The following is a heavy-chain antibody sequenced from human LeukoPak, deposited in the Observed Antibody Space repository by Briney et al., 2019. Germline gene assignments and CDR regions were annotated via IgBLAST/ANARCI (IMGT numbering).Heavy chain of an antibody. Sequence: GGSLRLSCSASGFTFSSYAMHWVRQAPGKGLEYVSAISSNGGSTYYADSVKGRFTISRDNSKNTLYLQMSSLRAEDTAVYYCVKGQWCGGGSCYSALFDYWGQGTLVTVSS. V-gene: IGHV3-64D*06. J-gene: IGHJ4*02. CDR1: GFTFSSYA. D-gene: IGHD2-15*01. CDR3: VKGQWCGGGSCYSALFDY. CDR2: ISSNGGST.